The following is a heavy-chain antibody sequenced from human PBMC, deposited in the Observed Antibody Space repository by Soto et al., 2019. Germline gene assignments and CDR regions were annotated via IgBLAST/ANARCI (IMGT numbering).Heavy chain of an antibody. Sequence: QVQLVQSGAEVKKPGSSVKVSCQASGGTFSSYTISWVRQAPGQVLEWMGRIIPILGIANYAQKIQGRVTITADKSTSKAYMELSSLRSADTAVYYCATVLRDFDWPIWGFDHWGQGTLVTVSS. J-gene: IGHJ5*02. CDR2: IIPILGIA. V-gene: IGHV1-69*02. CDR1: GGTFSSYT. CDR3: ATVLRDFDWPIWGFDH. D-gene: IGHD3-9*01.